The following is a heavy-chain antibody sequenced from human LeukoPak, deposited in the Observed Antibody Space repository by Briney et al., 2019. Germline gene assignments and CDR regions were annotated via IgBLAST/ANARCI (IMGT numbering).Heavy chain of an antibody. V-gene: IGHV3-7*01. CDR2: IEKDGSEK. CDR1: GLFFSDAW. J-gene: IGHJ4*02. Sequence: GGSLRLSCAGTGLFFSDAWMNWFRQAPGKGLEWVANIEKDGSEKNYVDSVKGRFTISRDNAKNSLHLEMNSLRSEDTAVYYCAAGYGWLTDFWGQGTLVTVSS. D-gene: IGHD2-8*02. CDR3: AAGYGWLTDF.